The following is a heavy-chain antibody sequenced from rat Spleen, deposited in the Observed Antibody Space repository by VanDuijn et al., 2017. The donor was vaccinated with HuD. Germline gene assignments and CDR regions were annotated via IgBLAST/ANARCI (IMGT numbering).Heavy chain of an antibody. CDR2: ISPSGGST. Sequence: EVQLVESGGGLVQPGRSLKLSCAASGFTFSNYGMHWIRQAPTKGLEWVASISPSGGSTYYRDSVKGRFTISRDNAQDTLYLQKSKLGSEDTAIYYCVREDLGINYWGQGVMVTVSS. CDR1: GFTFSNYG. V-gene: IGHV5-19*01. J-gene: IGHJ2*01. CDR3: VREDLGINY. D-gene: IGHD1-9*01.